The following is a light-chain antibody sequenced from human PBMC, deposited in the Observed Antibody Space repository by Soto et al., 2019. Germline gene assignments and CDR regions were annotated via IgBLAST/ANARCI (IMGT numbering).Light chain of an antibody. Sequence: QPVLTQPASVSGSPGQSLTISCTGTSSDVGGYNYVSRYQQHPGKAPKFMIYDVSNRPSGVSNRFSGSKSGNTASLTISGLQAEDEADYYCSSYPTSNTRQIVFGTGTKVTVL. CDR2: DVS. V-gene: IGLV2-14*01. CDR1: SSDVGGYNY. J-gene: IGLJ1*01. CDR3: SSYPTSNTRQIV.